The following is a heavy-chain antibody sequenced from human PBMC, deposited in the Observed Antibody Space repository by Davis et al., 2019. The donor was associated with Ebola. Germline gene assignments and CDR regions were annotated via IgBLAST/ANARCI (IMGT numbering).Heavy chain of an antibody. Sequence: PSETLSLTCTVSGGSISSDYWSWIRQPPGKGLEWIGYIYYSGSSSHNPSLKSRVTISVDTSKTQFSLKLRSVTAADTAVYYCARGRLPGDFDYWGQGTLVTVSS. CDR3: ARGRLPGDFDY. CDR1: GGSISSDY. V-gene: IGHV4-59*08. J-gene: IGHJ4*02. CDR2: IYYSGSS.